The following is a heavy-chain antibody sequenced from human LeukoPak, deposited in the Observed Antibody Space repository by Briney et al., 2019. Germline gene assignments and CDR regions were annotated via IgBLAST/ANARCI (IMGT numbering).Heavy chain of an antibody. CDR2: INPGGSST. Sequence: PGVSLRLSCAASGFTFSSYWMHWVRQVPGKGLVWVSRINPGGSSTAYADSVKGPFTISRDNAENTLYLQMDSLRAEDTAVYYCARSNQADDYWGQGTLVTVSS. J-gene: IGHJ4*02. CDR1: GFTFSSYW. D-gene: IGHD1-14*01. V-gene: IGHV3-74*01. CDR3: ARSNQADDY.